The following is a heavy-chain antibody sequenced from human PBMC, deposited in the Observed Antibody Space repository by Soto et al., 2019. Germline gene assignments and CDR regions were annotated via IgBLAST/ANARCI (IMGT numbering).Heavy chain of an antibody. CDR3: ARGYCSSTICYIWDNWFDP. D-gene: IGHD2-2*02. Sequence: QVQLQESGPGLLKPSETLSLTCTVSGGSISSYYWSWIRQPPGKGLEWIGYIYYSGRTNYNPSLKSRVTISVDTSKNQFSLKLSSVTAADTAVYYCARGYCSSTICYIWDNWFDPWGQGTLVTVSS. CDR2: IYYSGRT. CDR1: GGSISSYY. V-gene: IGHV4-59*01. J-gene: IGHJ5*02.